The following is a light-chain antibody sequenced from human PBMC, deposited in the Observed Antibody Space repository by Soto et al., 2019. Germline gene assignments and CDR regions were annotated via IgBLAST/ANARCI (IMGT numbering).Light chain of an antibody. CDR1: YSNIETNY. CDR3: LSYGGSNNYV. J-gene: IGLJ1*01. CDR2: DNT. V-gene: IGLV1-51*01. Sequence: QSVLTQPPSISATPGQKVTISCSGSYSNIETNYVSWYQQLPGTAPKLLIYDNTERPSGIPDRFSGSKSGNTASLTVSGLQADDEADYYCLSYGGSNNYVFGTGTKVTVL.